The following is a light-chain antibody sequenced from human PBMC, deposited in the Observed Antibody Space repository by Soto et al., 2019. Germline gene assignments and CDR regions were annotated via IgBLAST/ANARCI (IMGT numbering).Light chain of an antibody. V-gene: IGKV3-15*01. Sequence: EIVMTQSPATLSVSPGERATLSCMASQSVSSNLAWYQQKPGQAPRLLIYGASTRATGIPARFSGSGSGTEFNLTISSLQSADFADYSCQQYNNLPRTFGQGTKVEIK. CDR1: QSVSSN. J-gene: IGKJ1*01. CDR3: QQYNNLPRT. CDR2: GAS.